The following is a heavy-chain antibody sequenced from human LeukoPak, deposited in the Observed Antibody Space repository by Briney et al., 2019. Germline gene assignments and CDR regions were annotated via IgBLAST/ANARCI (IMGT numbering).Heavy chain of an antibody. Sequence: PGGSLRLSCAASGFPFNTFWMTWVRQAQGKGLEWVAHIKQDGREKYYVDSLKGRFTISRDNANNSLYLQMNSLRAEDTAVYYCARDKTSGYLPRGVMDVWGKGTTVTVSS. CDR2: IKQDGREK. D-gene: IGHD5-12*01. CDR1: GFPFNTFW. V-gene: IGHV3-7*01. J-gene: IGHJ6*04. CDR3: ARDKTSGYLPRGVMDV.